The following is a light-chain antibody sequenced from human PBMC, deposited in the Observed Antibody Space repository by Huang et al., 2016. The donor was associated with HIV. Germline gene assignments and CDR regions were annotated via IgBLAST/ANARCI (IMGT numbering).Light chain of an antibody. Sequence: IVMTQSPDTVSVSPGERATLSCRASQSVHINLAWYQQNPGQAPRLLIYGASSRATGIPGRFSGSASGTEFTLTITRLQSEDSALYYCQQYNNWPPAFGQGTKVEIK. CDR1: QSVHIN. CDR3: QQYNNWPPA. V-gene: IGKV3-15*01. CDR2: GAS. J-gene: IGKJ1*01.